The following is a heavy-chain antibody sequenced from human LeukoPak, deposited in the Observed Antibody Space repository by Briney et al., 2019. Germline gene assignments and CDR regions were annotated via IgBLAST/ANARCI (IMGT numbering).Heavy chain of an antibody. CDR2: INHSGST. J-gene: IGHJ5*02. CDR3: ARDLQLQRGDWFDP. D-gene: IGHD5-18*01. Sequence: SETLSLTCVVYGGSFSAYYWNWIRQPPWKGLEWIGEINHSGSTNYKPSLKSRVTLSVDTSKNQFSLKLSSVTAADTAVYYCARDLQLQRGDWFDPWGQGTLVTVSS. CDR1: GGSFSAYY. V-gene: IGHV4-34*01.